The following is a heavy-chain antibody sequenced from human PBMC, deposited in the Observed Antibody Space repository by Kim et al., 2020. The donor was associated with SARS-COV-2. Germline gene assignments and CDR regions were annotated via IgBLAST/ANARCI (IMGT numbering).Heavy chain of an antibody. J-gene: IGHJ4*02. Sequence: NYAQKFQGRVTMTRDTSISTAYMELSRLRSDDTAVYYCARETGTTSQFDYWGQGTLVTVSS. D-gene: IGHD1-7*01. CDR3: ARETGTTSQFDY. V-gene: IGHV1-2*02.